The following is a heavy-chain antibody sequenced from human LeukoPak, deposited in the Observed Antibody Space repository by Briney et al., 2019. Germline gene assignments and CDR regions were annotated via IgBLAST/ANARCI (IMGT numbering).Heavy chain of an antibody. D-gene: IGHD6-13*01. Sequence: PSETLSLTCTVSGGSISSSSYYWGWIRQPPGKGLEWIGSIYYSGSTYYNPSLKSRVTISVDTSKNQFSLKLSSVTAADTAVYYCARSTPVIAAAGLNFQHWGQGTLVTVSS. CDR2: IYYSGST. CDR3: ARSTPVIAAAGLNFQH. CDR1: GGSISSSSYY. J-gene: IGHJ1*01. V-gene: IGHV4-39*07.